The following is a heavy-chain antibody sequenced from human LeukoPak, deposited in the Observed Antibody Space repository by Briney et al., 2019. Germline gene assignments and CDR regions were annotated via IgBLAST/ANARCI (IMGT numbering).Heavy chain of an antibody. Sequence: SETLSLTCTVSGDSISTSTYYWGWIRQPPGEGLEWIASLYYGRSTYYNPALKSRATISVDTSKNQFSLELSAVTATDTAAYYWVASGRVRVGWGAFEYWGQGTLATVSS. CDR1: GDSISTSTYY. D-gene: IGHD6-19*01. J-gene: IGHJ4*02. CDR2: LYYGRST. CDR3: VASGRVRVGWGAFEY. V-gene: IGHV4-39*01.